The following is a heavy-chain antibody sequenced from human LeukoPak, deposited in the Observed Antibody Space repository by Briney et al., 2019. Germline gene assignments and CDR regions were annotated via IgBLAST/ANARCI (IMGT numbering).Heavy chain of an antibody. Sequence: GGSLRLSCAASGFTFSSYAMSWVRQAPGKGLEWFSAITGGGDDTYYADSVEGRFTISRDNSQNTLYLRMNSLRAEDTAVYYCAKGSRVSRPYYFDYWGQGTLVTVSS. D-gene: IGHD6-6*01. CDR1: GFTFSSYA. CDR2: ITGGGDDT. CDR3: AKGSRVSRPYYFDY. V-gene: IGHV3-23*01. J-gene: IGHJ4*02.